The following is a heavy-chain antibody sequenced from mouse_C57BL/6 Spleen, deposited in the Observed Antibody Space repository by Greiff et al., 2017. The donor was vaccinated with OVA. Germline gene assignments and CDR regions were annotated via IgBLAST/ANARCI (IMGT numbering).Heavy chain of an antibody. CDR1: GYTFTSYW. CDR3: ARTGATPTVVAKVAMDY. V-gene: IGHV1-53*01. D-gene: IGHD1-1*01. CDR2: INPSNGGT. Sequence: VKLQQPGTELVKPGASVKLSCKASGYTFTSYWMHWVKQRPGQGLEWIGNINPSNGGTNYNEKFKSKATLTVDKSSSTAYMQLSSLTSEDSAVYYCARTGATPTVVAKVAMDYWGQGTSVTVSS. J-gene: IGHJ4*01.